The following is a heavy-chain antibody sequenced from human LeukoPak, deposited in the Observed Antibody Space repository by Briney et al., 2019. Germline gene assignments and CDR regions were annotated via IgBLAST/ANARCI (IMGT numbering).Heavy chain of an antibody. CDR3: ARGREDNSGYYYAYYFDY. V-gene: IGHV3-53*01. D-gene: IGHD3-22*01. Sequence: PGGSLRLSCAASGFIVSSNYMSWVRQAPGKGLEWVSVIYSGGSTYYVDSVKGRFTISRDNSKNTLYLQMNSLRAEDTAVYYCARGREDNSGYYYAYYFDYWGQGTLVTVSS. J-gene: IGHJ4*02. CDR1: GFIVSSNY. CDR2: IYSGGST.